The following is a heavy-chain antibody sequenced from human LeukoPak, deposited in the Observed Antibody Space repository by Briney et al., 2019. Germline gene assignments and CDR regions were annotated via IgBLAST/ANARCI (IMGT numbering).Heavy chain of an antibody. V-gene: IGHV5-51*01. Sequence: GESLKISCKGSGYSFTSYWIGWVRQMPGKGLEWMGIIHPGDSDTRYSPSFQGQVTISADKSISTAYLQWSSLKASDTAMYYCARGGNEWELLYYFDYWGQGTLVTVSS. CDR1: GYSFTSYW. D-gene: IGHD1-26*01. CDR2: IHPGDSDT. CDR3: ARGGNEWELLYYFDY. J-gene: IGHJ4*02.